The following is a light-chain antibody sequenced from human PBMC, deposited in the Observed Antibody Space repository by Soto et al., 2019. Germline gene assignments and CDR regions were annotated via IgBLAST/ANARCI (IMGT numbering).Light chain of an antibody. J-gene: IGKJ2*01. V-gene: IGKV3-15*01. CDR3: QQYYQWPSYT. CDR1: QSVSSN. CDR2: GAS. Sequence: EIVMTQSPATLSVSPGERATLSCRASQSVSSNLAWYQQKPGQAPRLLIYGASTRATGIPARFSGSGSGTEFTLTINTLQPEDFAVYYCQQYYQWPSYTFGQGTK.